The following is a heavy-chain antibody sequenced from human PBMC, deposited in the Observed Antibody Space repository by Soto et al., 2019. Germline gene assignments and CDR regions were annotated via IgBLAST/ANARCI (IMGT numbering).Heavy chain of an antibody. CDR1: GGTFSSYA. J-gene: IGHJ4*02. V-gene: IGHV1-69*13. D-gene: IGHD6-19*01. Sequence: GASVKVSCKASGGTFSSYAISWVRQAPGQGLEWMGGIIPIFGTANYAQKFQGRVTITADESTSTAYMELSSLRSEDTAVYYCASPKRYSSGSFDYWGQGTLVTVSS. CDR2: IIPIFGTA. CDR3: ASPKRYSSGSFDY.